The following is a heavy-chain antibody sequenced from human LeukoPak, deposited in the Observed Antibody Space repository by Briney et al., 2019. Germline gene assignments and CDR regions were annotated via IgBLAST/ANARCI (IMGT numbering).Heavy chain of an antibody. J-gene: IGHJ4*02. V-gene: IGHV1-69*06. D-gene: IGHD3-22*01. CDR2: IIPIFGTA. CDR3: ATDLRADSSGYYSDY. Sequence: ASVKVSCKASGGTFSSYAISWVRQAPGQGLEWMGGIIPIFGTAIYAQKFQGRVTMTEDTSTDTAYMELSSLRSEDTAVYYCATDLRADSSGYYSDYWGQGTLVTVSS. CDR1: GGTFSSYA.